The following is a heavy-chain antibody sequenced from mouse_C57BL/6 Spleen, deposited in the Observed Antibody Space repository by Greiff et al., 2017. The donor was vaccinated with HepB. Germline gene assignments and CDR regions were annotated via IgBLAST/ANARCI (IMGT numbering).Heavy chain of an antibody. CDR1: GFTFSSYT. V-gene: IGHV5-9*01. CDR3: ARGEGFAY. J-gene: IGHJ3*01. Sequence: EVHLVESGGGLVKPGGSLNLSCAASGFTFSSYTMSWVRQTPEKRLEWVGTISGGGGNTYYPDTVKGRFTISRDNAKNTLYLQMSSLRSEDTAWYYCARGEGFAYWGQGTLVTVSA. CDR2: ISGGGGNT.